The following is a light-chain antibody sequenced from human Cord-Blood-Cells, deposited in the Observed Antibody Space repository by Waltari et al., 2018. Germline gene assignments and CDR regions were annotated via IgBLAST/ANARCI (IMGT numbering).Light chain of an antibody. Sequence: SVGDRVTITCQASQDISNYLNWYQQKPGKAPKLLIYDASNLETGVPSRFSGSGSGTDFTFTISSLQPEDIATYYCQQYDNLYTFGQGTKLEIK. CDR2: DAS. V-gene: IGKV1-33*01. CDR3: QQYDNLYT. CDR1: QDISNY. J-gene: IGKJ2*01.